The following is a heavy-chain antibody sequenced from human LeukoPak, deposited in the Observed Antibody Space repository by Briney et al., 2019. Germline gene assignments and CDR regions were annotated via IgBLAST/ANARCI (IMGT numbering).Heavy chain of an antibody. CDR2: IYPGDSET. CDR3: ARFIAGRGFDY. J-gene: IGHJ4*02. Sequence: GEPLKISCKTSGYSFPSYWIGWVRQMPGTGLEWMGIIYPGDSETRYSPSFQGQVTISADKSISTAYLQRSSLKASDTAMYYCARFIAGRGFDYWGQGTLVTVSS. D-gene: IGHD6-13*01. V-gene: IGHV5-51*01. CDR1: GYSFPSYW.